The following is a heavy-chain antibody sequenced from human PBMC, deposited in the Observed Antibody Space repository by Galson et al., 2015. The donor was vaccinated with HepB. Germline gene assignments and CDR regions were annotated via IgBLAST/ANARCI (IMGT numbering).Heavy chain of an antibody. CDR2: ISYDGSNK. V-gene: IGHV3-30*18. CDR1: GFTFSSYG. CDR3: AKDGSAVGANGGWFDP. D-gene: IGHD1-26*01. Sequence: SLRLSCAASGFTFSSYGMHWVRQAPGKGLEWVAVISYDGSNKYYADSVKGRFTISRDNSKNTLYLQMNSLRAEDTAVYYCAKDGSAVGANGGWFDPWGQGTLVTVSS. J-gene: IGHJ5*02.